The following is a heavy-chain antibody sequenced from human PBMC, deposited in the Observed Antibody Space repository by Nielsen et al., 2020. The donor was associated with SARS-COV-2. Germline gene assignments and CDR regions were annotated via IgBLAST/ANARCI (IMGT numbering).Heavy chain of an antibody. J-gene: IGHJ4*02. Sequence: GESLKISCAASGFTFSSYAMHWVRQAPGKGLEWLTFISYDGSRKYYGDSVKGRFTVSRDNSKNTLYLQMNSLGVEDTAVYYCARERDAYSRLDHWGQGTLVTVSS. V-gene: IGHV3-30*04. CDR3: ARERDAYSRLDH. CDR1: GFTFSSYA. CDR2: ISYDGSRK. D-gene: IGHD5-24*01.